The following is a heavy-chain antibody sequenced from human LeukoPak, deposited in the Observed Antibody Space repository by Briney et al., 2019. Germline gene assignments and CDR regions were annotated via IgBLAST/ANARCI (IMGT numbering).Heavy chain of an antibody. V-gene: IGHV1-69-2*01. CDR2: VDPEDGET. CDR1: GYTFTDYY. J-gene: IGHJ6*03. D-gene: IGHD3-22*01. CDR3: ATDSSGYYYYYYYMDV. Sequence: ASVKISCKVSGYTFTDYYMHWVQQAPGEGLEWMGLVDPEDGETIYAEKFQGRVTITADTSTDTAYMELSSLRSEDTAVYYCATDSSGYYYYYYYMDVWGKGTTVTVSS.